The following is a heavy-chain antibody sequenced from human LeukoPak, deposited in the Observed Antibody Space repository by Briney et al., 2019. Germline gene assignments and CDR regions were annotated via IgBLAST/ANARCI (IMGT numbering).Heavy chain of an antibody. Sequence: SETLSLTCTISGGSIDTSDYYWGWIRQPPGKGLEWVGSIYFSGSTYYNPSLKSRVTISVDTSNYQFSLKLRSVTTADTAMYYCAREDSGNSDDSLDIGAKGQWSPSLQ. CDR1: GGSIDTSDYY. CDR3: AREDSGNSDDSLD. V-gene: IGHV4-39*07. CDR2: IYFSGST. J-gene: IGHJ3*02. D-gene: IGHD4-23*01.